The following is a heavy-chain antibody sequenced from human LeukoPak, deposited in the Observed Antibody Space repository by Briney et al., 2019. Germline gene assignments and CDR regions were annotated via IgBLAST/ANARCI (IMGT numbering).Heavy chain of an antibody. CDR1: GGSISSGGYY. Sequence: PSETLSLTCTVSGGSISSGGYYWSWIRQHPGKGLEWIGYIYYSGSTYYNPSLKSQVTISVDTSKNQFSLKLSSVTAADTAVYYCAREGPGIGWFDPWGQGTLVTVSS. CDR2: IYYSGST. J-gene: IGHJ5*02. D-gene: IGHD1-14*01. V-gene: IGHV4-31*01. CDR3: AREGPGIGWFDP.